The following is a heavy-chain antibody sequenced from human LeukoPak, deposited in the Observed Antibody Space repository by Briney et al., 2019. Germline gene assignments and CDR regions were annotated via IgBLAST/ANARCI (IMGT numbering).Heavy chain of an antibody. D-gene: IGHD3-22*01. J-gene: IGHJ4*02. CDR3: ARDLNIYDSSGRLDY. Sequence: SETPSLTCTVSGGSISSYYWSWIRQPAGKGLEWIGRIYTSGSTNYNPSLKSRVTMSVDTSKNQFSLKLSSVTAADTAVYYCARDLNIYDSSGRLDYWGQGTLVTVSS. V-gene: IGHV4-4*07. CDR1: GGSISSYY. CDR2: IYTSGST.